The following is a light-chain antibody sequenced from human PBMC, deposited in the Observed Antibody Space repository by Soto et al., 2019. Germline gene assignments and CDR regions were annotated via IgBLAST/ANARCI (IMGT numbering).Light chain of an antibody. CDR2: GAS. CDR1: QSVSSSY. CDR3: QQYDKWPYT. Sequence: EIVLTQSPGTLSLSPGERATLSCRASQSVSSSYLAWYQQKPGQAPRLLIYGASSRATGIPDRFSGSGSGTDFTLTISRLEPEDGALYYCQQYDKWPYTFGQGTHLEIK. V-gene: IGKV3-20*01. J-gene: IGKJ2*01.